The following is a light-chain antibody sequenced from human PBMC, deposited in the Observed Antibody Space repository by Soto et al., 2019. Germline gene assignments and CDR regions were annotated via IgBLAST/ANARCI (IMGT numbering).Light chain of an antibody. J-gene: IGKJ1*01. CDR3: QQGYNIPRT. Sequence: DIQMTQSPSSLSAFVGDRFTITCLASQSISNYLHWYQQKPGKAPKLLIFAASSLQSGVPSRFSGSGSGTDFALTISSLQPEDFATYYCQQGYNIPRTFGQGTKVDIK. V-gene: IGKV1-39*01. CDR2: AAS. CDR1: QSISNY.